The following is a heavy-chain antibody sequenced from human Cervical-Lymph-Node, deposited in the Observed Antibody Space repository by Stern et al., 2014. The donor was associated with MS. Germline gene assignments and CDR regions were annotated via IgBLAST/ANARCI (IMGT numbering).Heavy chain of an antibody. J-gene: IGHJ4*02. V-gene: IGHV4-59*01. CDR2: MSNSVTT. CDR3: ARGRHTAMVTSGRYFDL. D-gene: IGHD5-18*01. CDR1: GASIKNFS. Sequence: QVQLQESGPGRVQPSETLSLTCTVSGASIKNFSWYWIRQPHGKGLEWIGHMSNSVTTYYDPSLKSRVTISMDASKQQFSLSLTSVTAVDTAVYFCARGRHTAMVTSGRYFDLWGQGTLVTVSS.